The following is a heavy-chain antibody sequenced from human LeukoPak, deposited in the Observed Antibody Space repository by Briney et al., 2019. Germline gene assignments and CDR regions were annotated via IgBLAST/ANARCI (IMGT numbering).Heavy chain of an antibody. Sequence: GESLKISCKGSGYSFTSYWIGWVRQVPGKGLEWMGIIYPGDPDTRYSPSFQGQVTISADKSISTAYLQWSSLKASDTAMYYCARSADPNQYYDFWSGYYPDYWGQGTLVTVSS. D-gene: IGHD3-3*01. CDR1: GYSFTSYW. V-gene: IGHV5-51*01. CDR2: IYPGDPDT. J-gene: IGHJ4*02. CDR3: ARSADPNQYYDFWSGYYPDY.